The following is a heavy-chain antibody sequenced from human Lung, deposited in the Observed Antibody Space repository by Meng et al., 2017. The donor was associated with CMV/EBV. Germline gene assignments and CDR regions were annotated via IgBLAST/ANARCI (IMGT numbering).Heavy chain of an antibody. J-gene: IGHJ4*02. CDR3: AKAGYDVLAEY. V-gene: IGHV3-30*18. CDR2: ISFDGSNI. Sequence: LSCAASEFSFRSCAMHWVRQAPGKGLEWVAIISFDGSNIYYTDSVKGRFTISRDNSKDTLYLQMNNLRPEDTGIYFCAKAGYDVLAEYWGQGALVTVSS. CDR1: EFSFRSCA. D-gene: IGHD3-9*01.